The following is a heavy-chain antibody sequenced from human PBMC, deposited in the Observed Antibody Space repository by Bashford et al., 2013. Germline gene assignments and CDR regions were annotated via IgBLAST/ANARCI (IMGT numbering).Heavy chain of an antibody. J-gene: IGHJ6*03. CDR2: IYTSGST. D-gene: IGHD2-2*01. CDR3: ARGLVVVPAAKRFGYYMDV. CDR1: GGSISSYY. Sequence: SSETLSLTCTVSGGSISSYYWSWIRQPAGKGLEWIGRIYTSGSTNYNPSLKSRVTMSVDTSKNQFSLKLSSVTAADTAVYYCARGLVVVPAAKRFGYYMDVWGQRATVTVSS. V-gene: IGHV4-4*07.